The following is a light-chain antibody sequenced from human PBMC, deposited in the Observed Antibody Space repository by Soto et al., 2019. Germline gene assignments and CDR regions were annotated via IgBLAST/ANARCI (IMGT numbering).Light chain of an antibody. J-gene: IGKJ5*01. V-gene: IGKV1-12*01. CDR2: GSA. CDR1: HGISS. CDR3: QQANSFTIS. Sequence: IQLTQSPSDMAAFVCGRCNSTCRASHGISSLAWYQHKPGRAPKLLIFGSASLQSGVPSMFSGCGSGTDFTLTISSLQAEDFAAYDCQQANSFTISFGLGTRLEIK.